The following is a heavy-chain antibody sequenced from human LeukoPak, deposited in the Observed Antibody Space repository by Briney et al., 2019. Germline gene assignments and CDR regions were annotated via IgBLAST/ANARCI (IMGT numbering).Heavy chain of an antibody. V-gene: IGHV3-23*01. Sequence: PGGSLRLSCVASGFTFSSYAMSWVRQAPGKGLEGVSGISANGDTTKYADSVKGRFTISRDNSKNTVFLQMNSLRADDTAVYYCAKEGRIAAGTGDYFDYWGQGTLVTVSS. D-gene: IGHD6-13*01. CDR3: AKEGRIAAGTGDYFDY. CDR2: ISANGDTT. CDR1: GFTFSSYA. J-gene: IGHJ4*02.